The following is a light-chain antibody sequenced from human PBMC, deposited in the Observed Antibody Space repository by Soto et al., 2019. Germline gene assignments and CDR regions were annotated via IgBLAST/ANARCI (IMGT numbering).Light chain of an antibody. Sequence: IGCTKTKRTRSLLPVERATFSLRASQSVSSSYLAWYQQKPGQAPRLLIYAASSRATGIPDRFSGSGSGTDFTLTINRLATEYFAVYYCQQYGSPLTFGSGTRVDIK. CDR1: QSVSSSY. CDR3: QQYGSPLT. V-gene: IGKV3-20*01. CDR2: AAS. J-gene: IGKJ5*01.